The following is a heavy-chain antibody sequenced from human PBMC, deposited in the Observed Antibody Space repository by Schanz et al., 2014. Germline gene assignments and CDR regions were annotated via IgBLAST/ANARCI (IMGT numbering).Heavy chain of an antibody. CDR1: GFTVSSNY. CDR2: IYTSGST. Sequence: EVQLVESGGGLVQPGGSLRLSCAASGFTVSSNYMSWVRQAPGKGLEWVSVIYTSGSTYYADSVKGRFIISRDSSKNTLFLQMNSLRAEDTAVYFCARDGGRDGYNLAFDVWGQGTLVTVSS. J-gene: IGHJ3*01. V-gene: IGHV3-66*01. CDR3: ARDGGRDGYNLAFDV. D-gene: IGHD5-12*01.